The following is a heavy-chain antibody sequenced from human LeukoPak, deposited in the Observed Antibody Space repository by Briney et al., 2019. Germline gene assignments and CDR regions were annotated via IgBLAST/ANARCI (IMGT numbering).Heavy chain of an antibody. CDR2: ISSSGSTI. CDR3: ARSLDAFDI. Sequence: PGGSLRLSCAASGFTFSSYEMNWVRQAPGKGLEWVSYISSSGSTIYYADSVKGRFTISRDNAKNSLYLQMNSLRAEDTAVYYSARSLDAFDIWGQGTMVTVSS. CDR1: GFTFSSYE. V-gene: IGHV3-48*03. J-gene: IGHJ3*02.